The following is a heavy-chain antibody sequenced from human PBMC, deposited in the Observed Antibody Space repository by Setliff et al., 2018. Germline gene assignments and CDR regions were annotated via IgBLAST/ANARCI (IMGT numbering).Heavy chain of an antibody. D-gene: IGHD5-18*01. CDR1: GGSITSHY. CDR2: IDYSGTT. CDR3: ARGGYSYGLGGFPLDY. V-gene: IGHV4-59*08. J-gene: IGHJ4*02. Sequence: SETLSLTCSVSGGSITSHYWSWIRQSPGKGLEWIGYIDYSGTTNYNPSLKSRVTISSDTSKRQFSLRLTSVTAADTAVYYCARGGYSYGLGGFPLDYWGQGTLVTVSS.